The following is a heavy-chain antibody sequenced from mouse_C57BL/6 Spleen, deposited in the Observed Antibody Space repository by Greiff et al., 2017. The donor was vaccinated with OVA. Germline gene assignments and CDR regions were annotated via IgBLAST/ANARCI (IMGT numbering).Heavy chain of an antibody. D-gene: IGHD4-1*01. CDR1: GFTFTDYY. CDR2: IRNKANGYTT. V-gene: IGHV7-3*01. CDR3: ARSANWDDWYFDV. Sequence: EVQLVESGGGLVQPGGSLSLSCAASGFTFTDYYMSWVRQPPGKALEWLGFIRNKANGYTTEYSASVKGRFTISRDNSQSILYLQMNALRAKDSATYYCARSANWDDWYFDVWGTGTTVTVSS. J-gene: IGHJ1*03.